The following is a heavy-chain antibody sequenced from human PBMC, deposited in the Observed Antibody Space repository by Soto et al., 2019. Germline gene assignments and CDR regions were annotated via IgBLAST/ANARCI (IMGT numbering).Heavy chain of an antibody. CDR3: ANKGYFDWSNWFDS. Sequence: SETLSLTCAVSGGSISSSNWLRWVRQPPGKGLEWIGEIYHSGSTNYNPSLKSRVTISVDKSKNQFSLKLSSVTAADTAVYYCANKGYFDWSNWFDSWGQGTLVTVSS. V-gene: IGHV4-4*02. CDR2: IYHSGST. D-gene: IGHD3-9*01. CDR1: GGSISSSNW. J-gene: IGHJ5*01.